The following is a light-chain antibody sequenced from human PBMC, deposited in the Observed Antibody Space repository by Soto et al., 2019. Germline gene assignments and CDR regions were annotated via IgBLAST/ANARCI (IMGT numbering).Light chain of an antibody. CDR3: RSYTSSSPLV. J-gene: IGLJ1*01. Sequence: QSALTQPASVSGSPGQSITISCTGTSSDVGGYNYVPWYQQHPGKAPKLTIYDVSNRPSGVSNRFSGSKSGNTASLTISGIQAEDEADYYCRSYTSSSPLVFGTGTKLTVL. CDR2: DVS. CDR1: SSDVGGYNY. V-gene: IGLV2-14*01.